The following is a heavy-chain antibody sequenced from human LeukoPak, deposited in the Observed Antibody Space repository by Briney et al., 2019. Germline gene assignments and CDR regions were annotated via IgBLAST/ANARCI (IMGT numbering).Heavy chain of an antibody. D-gene: IGHD5-24*01. V-gene: IGHV1-18*01. CDR1: GYTFTNYG. Sequence: ASVKVSCKASGYTFTNYGISWVRQAPGQGLEWMGWISAYNGNTNYTQKLQGRVSMTTDTSTSTAYMELRSLRSDDTAAYYCARMPRPGTRWLQLTFFPNFDYWGQGTLVTVSS. J-gene: IGHJ4*02. CDR3: ARMPRPGTRWLQLTFFPNFDY. CDR2: ISAYNGNT.